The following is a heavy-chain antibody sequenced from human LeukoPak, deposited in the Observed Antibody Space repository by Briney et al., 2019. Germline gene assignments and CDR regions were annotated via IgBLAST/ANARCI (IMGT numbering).Heavy chain of an antibody. Sequence: EASVKVSCKVSGYTLSELSMNWVRQAPGKGLEWVSGINVSGGSTFYADSVRGRFTISRDNSKNTLYLQMNSLRAEDTAVYYCAKDQYCTSTSCYVGYWGQGTLVTVSS. CDR3: AKDQYCTSTSCYVGY. CDR1: GYTLSELS. V-gene: IGHV3-23*01. D-gene: IGHD2-2*01. CDR2: INVSGGST. J-gene: IGHJ4*02.